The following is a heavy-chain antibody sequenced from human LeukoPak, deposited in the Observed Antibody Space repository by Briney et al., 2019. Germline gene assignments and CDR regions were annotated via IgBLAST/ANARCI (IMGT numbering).Heavy chain of an antibody. D-gene: IGHD1-14*01. Sequence: PGGSLRLSYAVSGFTISSHGMHWVRQAPGKGLEWVAVISYDGSNKYYADSVKGRFTISRDNSKNTLYLQMNSLRAEDTAVYYCARDRTGYWGQGTLVTVSS. CDR2: ISYDGSNK. CDR1: GFTISSHG. J-gene: IGHJ4*02. CDR3: ARDRTGY. V-gene: IGHV3-30*03.